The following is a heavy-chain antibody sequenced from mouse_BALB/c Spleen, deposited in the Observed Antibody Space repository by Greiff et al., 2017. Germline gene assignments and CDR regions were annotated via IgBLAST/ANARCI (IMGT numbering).Heavy chain of an antibody. V-gene: IGHV1-54*01. J-gene: IGHJ2*01. CDR2: INPGSGGT. CDR3: ARGGGEGFDY. CDR1: GYAFTNYL. Sequence: VQLQQSGAELVRPGTSVKVSCKASGYAFTNYLIEWVKQRPGQGLEWIGVINPGSGGTNYNEKFKGKATLTADKSSSTAYMQLSSLTSDDSAVYVCARGGGEGFDYWGQGTTLTVSS.